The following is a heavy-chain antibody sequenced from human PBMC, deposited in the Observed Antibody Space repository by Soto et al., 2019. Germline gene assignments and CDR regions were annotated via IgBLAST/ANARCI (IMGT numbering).Heavy chain of an antibody. D-gene: IGHD2-21*01. CDR1: GFTFSSSG. J-gene: IGHJ4*02. Sequence: HPGGSLRLSCAASGFTFSSSGMHWVRQAPGKGLEWVAVFSFDESYKYYADSVKGRFTISRDLSKNTLYLQMSSLRVEDTAVYYCAVGDHYFVYWGQGTLVTVSS. V-gene: IGHV3-33*05. CDR2: FSFDESYK. CDR3: AVGDHYFVY.